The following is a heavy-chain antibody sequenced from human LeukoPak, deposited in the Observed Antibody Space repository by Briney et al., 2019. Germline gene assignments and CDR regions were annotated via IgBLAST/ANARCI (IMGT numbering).Heavy chain of an antibody. CDR2: IYYSGST. CDR1: GGSISSYY. D-gene: IGHD3-16*01. V-gene: IGHV4-59*01. J-gene: IGHJ4*02. Sequence: SETLSLTCTVSGGSISSYYWSWIRQPPGKGLEWIGYIYYSGSTNYNPSLESRVTISVDTSKNQFSLKLSSVTAADTAVYYCARVRLDTGLTYYFGYWGQGTLVTVSS. CDR3: ARVRLDTGLTYYFGY.